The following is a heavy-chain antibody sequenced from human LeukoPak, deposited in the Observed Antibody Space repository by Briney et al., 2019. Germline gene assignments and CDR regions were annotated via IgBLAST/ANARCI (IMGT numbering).Heavy chain of an antibody. CDR3: ATQSGGTLTHNY. CDR1: GYTFTDYY. D-gene: IGHD4-17*01. Sequence: GASVKVSSKPSGYTFTDYYMHWVRQAPGQGLEWMGWINPNSSGTNYAQKFQGMVTMTRDTSISTAYMELSRLRSDDTAASYSATQSGGTLTHNYWGQGTLVTVSS. J-gene: IGHJ4*02. V-gene: IGHV1-2*02. CDR2: INPNSSGT.